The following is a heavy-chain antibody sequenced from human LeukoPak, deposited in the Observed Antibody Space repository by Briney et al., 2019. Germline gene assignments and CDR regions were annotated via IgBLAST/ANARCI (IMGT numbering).Heavy chain of an antibody. J-gene: IGHJ6*03. V-gene: IGHV3-48*04. CDR1: GFTFSSYS. CDR3: ARVLRYCSGGNCYSGGLGYMDV. Sequence: PGGSLRLSCAASGFTFSSYSMNWVRQAPGKELEWVSYISSSSSTIYYADSVKGRFTISRDNAKNSLFLQMNSLRAEDTAVYYCARVLRYCSGGNCYSGGLGYMDVWGKGTTVTISS. CDR2: ISSSSSTI. D-gene: IGHD2-15*01.